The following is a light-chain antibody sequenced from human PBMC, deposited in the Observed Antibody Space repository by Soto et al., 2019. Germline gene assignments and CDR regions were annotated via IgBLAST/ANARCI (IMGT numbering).Light chain of an antibody. CDR3: SSYAGSKSLI. J-gene: IGLJ2*01. CDR2: EVS. Sequence: QSALTQPASVSGSPGQSITIPCTGTTSDVGSYNFVSWYQQHPGKAPKLMIYEVSKRPSGVSNRFSGSKSGSTASLTTSAVQAEDEGDYYCSSYAGSKSLIFGGGTKLTVL. V-gene: IGLV2-23*02. CDR1: TSDVGSYNF.